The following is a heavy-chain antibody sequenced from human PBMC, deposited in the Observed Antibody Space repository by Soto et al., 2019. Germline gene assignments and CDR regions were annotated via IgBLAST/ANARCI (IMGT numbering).Heavy chain of an antibody. CDR1: GGSISSGDYY. CDR3: ARGAEYSSSSLAANYGMDV. CDR2: INHSGST. Sequence: SETLSLTCTVSGGSISSGDYYWSWIRQPPGKGLEWIGEINHSGSTNYNPSLKSRVTISVDTSKNQFSLKLSSVTAADTAVYYCARGAEYSSSSLAANYGMDVWGQGTTVTVSS. V-gene: IGHV4-39*07. D-gene: IGHD6-6*01. J-gene: IGHJ6*02.